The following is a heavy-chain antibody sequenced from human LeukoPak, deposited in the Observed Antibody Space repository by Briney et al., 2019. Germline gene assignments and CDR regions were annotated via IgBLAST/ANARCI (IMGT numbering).Heavy chain of an antibody. D-gene: IGHD3-3*01. Sequence: SETLSLTCTVSGGSISSYYWSWIRQPPGKGLEWIGYIYYSGSTNYNPSLRSRVTISVDTSKNQFSLKLSSVTAADTAVYYCARGAFTTFGVALYYFDYWGQGTLVTVSS. CDR2: IYYSGST. J-gene: IGHJ4*02. CDR1: GGSISSYY. V-gene: IGHV4-59*01. CDR3: ARGAFTTFGVALYYFDY.